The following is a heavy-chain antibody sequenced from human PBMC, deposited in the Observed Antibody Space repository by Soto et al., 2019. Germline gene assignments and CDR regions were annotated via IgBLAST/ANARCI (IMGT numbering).Heavy chain of an antibody. D-gene: IGHD2-15*01. V-gene: IGHV4-61*01. CDR3: ARETLVVVVAATPYYYFDY. CDR2: IYYSGST. J-gene: IGHJ4*02. Sequence: QVQLQESGPGLVKPSETLSLTCTVSGGSVSSGSYYWSWIRQPPGKGLEWMGYIYYSGSTNYNPSLKSRVTISVDTSKNQFSLKLSSVTAADTAVYYCARETLVVVVAATPYYYFDYWGQGTLVTVSS. CDR1: GGSVSSGSYY.